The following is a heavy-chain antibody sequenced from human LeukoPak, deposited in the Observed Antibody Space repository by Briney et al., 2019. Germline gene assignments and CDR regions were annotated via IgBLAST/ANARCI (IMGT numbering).Heavy chain of an antibody. Sequence: GASVKVSCKASGGTFSSFAISWVRQAPGQGLEWMGRIIPILGIANYAQKFQGRVTITAYKSTSTAYMELSSLRSEDTAVYYCASGGFDSGVDYWGQGTLVTVSS. V-gene: IGHV1-69*04. CDR2: IIPILGIA. CDR1: GGTFSSFA. D-gene: IGHD5-12*01. CDR3: ASGGFDSGVDY. J-gene: IGHJ4*02.